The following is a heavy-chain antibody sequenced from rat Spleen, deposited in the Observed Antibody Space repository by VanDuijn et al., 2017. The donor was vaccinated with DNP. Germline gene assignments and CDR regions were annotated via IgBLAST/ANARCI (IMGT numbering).Heavy chain of an antibody. V-gene: IGHV2-6*01. CDR2: ISNGGST. CDR3: ASGNNFGIAY. D-gene: IGHD1-10*01. Sequence: QVRLRESGPGLVQPSHTLSLTCTVSGFSLTSYTVSWVRQPPGKGLEWIAAISNGGSTYYNSALESRLSISRDTSKSQVLLKMSSLQTEDTGMYFCASGNNFGIAYWGQGTLVTVSS. CDR1: GFSLTSYT. J-gene: IGHJ3*01.